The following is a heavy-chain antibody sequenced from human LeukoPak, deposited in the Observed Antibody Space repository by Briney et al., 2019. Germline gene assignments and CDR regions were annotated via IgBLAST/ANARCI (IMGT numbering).Heavy chain of an antibody. CDR3: AKNGGTTWLVDY. CDR1: GFTFSIYA. Sequence: GGSLRLSCAASGFTFSIYAMSWVRQAPGKGLEWVSDISDSGGTTFYADSVKGRFTISRDNSKNTLYLQMNSLRAEDTAEYYCAKNGGTTWLVDYWGQGTRVTVSS. J-gene: IGHJ4*02. V-gene: IGHV3-23*01. CDR2: ISDSGGTT. D-gene: IGHD1-1*01.